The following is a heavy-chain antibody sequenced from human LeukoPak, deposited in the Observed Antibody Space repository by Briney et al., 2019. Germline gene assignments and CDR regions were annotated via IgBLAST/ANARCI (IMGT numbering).Heavy chain of an antibody. CDR2: INPNSGGT. CDR3: ARDVGRIAARVRNWFDP. V-gene: IGHV1-2*02. Sequence: ASVKVSYKASGYTFTGYYMHWVRQAPGQGHEWMGWINPNSGGTNYAQKFQGRVTMTRDTSISTAYMELSRLRSDDTAVYYCARDVGRIAARVRNWFDPWGQGTLVTVSS. J-gene: IGHJ5*02. D-gene: IGHD6-6*01. CDR1: GYTFTGYY.